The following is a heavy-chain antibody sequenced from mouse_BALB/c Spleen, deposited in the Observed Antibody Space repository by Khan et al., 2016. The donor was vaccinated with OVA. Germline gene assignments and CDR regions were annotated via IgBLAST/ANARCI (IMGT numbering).Heavy chain of an antibody. Sequence: EVQLVESGGDLVKPGGSLKLSCAASGFTFSTYGMSWVRQTPDRRLEWVATVSTGGSYTYYPDSVKGRFTISRDNAKNTFYLQMNSLKSEDTAMFYCTRLAYYYDSEGFAYWGQGTLVTVSA. J-gene: IGHJ3*01. D-gene: IGHD1-1*01. V-gene: IGHV5-6*01. CDR2: VSTGGSYT. CDR1: GFTFSTYG. CDR3: TRLAYYYDSEGFAY.